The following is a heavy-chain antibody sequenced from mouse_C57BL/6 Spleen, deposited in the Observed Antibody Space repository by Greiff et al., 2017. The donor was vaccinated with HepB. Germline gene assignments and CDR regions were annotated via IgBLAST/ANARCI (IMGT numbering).Heavy chain of an antibody. J-gene: IGHJ3*01. CDR2: FHPYNDDT. CDR3: ARGGSGFAY. CDR1: GYTFTTYS. V-gene: IGHV1-47*01. D-gene: IGHD3-1*01. Sequence: QVQLQQSGAELVKPGASVKMSCKASGYTFTTYSIKWVKQNPGKGLEWIGNFHPYNDDTKYNEKFKGKATLTVEKSSSTAFLELSRLTSDDSAVYYGARGGSGFAYWGQGTLVTVSA.